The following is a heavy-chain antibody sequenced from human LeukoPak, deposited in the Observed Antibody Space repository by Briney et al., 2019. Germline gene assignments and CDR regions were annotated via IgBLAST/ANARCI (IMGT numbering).Heavy chain of an antibody. D-gene: IGHD1-14*01. CDR2: IKQDGSEK. CDR1: GFTFSSYW. J-gene: IGHJ6*04. V-gene: IGHV3-7*03. CDR3: ARASKFGIWYYYYGMDV. Sequence: GGSLRLSCAASGFTFSSYWMSWVRQAPGKGLEWVANIKQDGSEKYYVDSVKGRFTISRDNAKNSLYLQMNSLRAEDTAVYYCARASKFGIWYYYYGMDVWGKGTTVTVSS.